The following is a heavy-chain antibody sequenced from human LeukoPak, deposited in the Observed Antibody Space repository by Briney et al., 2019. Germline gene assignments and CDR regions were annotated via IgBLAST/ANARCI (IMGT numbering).Heavy chain of an antibody. CDR2: ISTNGGST. J-gene: IGHJ4*02. D-gene: IGHD3-22*01. V-gene: IGHV3-64*01. Sequence: SGGSLRLSCAASGFTFSSYDMYWVRQAPRKGLEYVSAISTNGGSTYYANFVQGRFTISRDNSKNTLYLLMGSLGTEDMAVYYCARGPFRYDVSAHYPDYWGQGTLVTVSS. CDR3: ARGPFRYDVSAHYPDY. CDR1: GFTFSSYD.